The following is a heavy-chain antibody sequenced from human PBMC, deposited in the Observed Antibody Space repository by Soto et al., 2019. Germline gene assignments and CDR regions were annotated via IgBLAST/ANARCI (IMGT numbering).Heavy chain of an antibody. J-gene: IGHJ3*02. Sequence: SETLSLTCTVSGGSISSGGYYWSWIRQHPGKGLEWIGYIYYSGSTYYNPSLKSRVTISVDTSKNQFSLKLSSVTAADTAVYYCARDYYDSSGYYSHDAFDIWGQGTMVTVSS. V-gene: IGHV4-31*03. D-gene: IGHD3-22*01. CDR1: GGSISSGGYY. CDR2: IYYSGST. CDR3: ARDYYDSSGYYSHDAFDI.